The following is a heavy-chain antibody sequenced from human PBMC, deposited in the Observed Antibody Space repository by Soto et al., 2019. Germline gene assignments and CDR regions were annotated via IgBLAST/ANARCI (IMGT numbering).Heavy chain of an antibody. D-gene: IGHD3-16*02. CDR2: ISAYNGNT. CDR1: GYTFTSYG. V-gene: IGHV1-18*01. CDR3: ARDMITFGGVIASDY. Sequence: ASVKVSCKASGYTFTSYGISWVRQAPGQGLEWMGWISAYNGNTNYAQKLQGRVTMTTDTSTSTAYMELRSLRSDDTAVYYCARDMITFGGVIASDYWGQGTLVTVSS. J-gene: IGHJ4*02.